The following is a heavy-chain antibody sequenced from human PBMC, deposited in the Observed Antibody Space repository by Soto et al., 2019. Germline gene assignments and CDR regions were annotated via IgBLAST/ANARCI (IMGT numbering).Heavy chain of an antibody. J-gene: IGHJ5*02. CDR2: IYYSGST. CDR1: GGSISSGGYY. CDR3: ARLDDGNWFDP. V-gene: IGHV4-31*02. Sequence: SETLSLTCTVSGGSISSGGYYWSWIRQHPGKGLEWIGYIYYSGSTYYNPSLKSRVTISVDTSKNQFSLKLSSVTAADTAVYYCARLDDGNWFDPWGQGTLVTVSS. D-gene: IGHD2-2*03.